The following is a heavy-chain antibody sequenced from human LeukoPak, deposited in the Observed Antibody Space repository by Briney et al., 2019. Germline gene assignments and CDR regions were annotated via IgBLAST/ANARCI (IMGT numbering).Heavy chain of an antibody. CDR2: INHSGSA. D-gene: IGHD4-17*01. CDR1: GGSFSGHY. J-gene: IGHJ4*02. V-gene: IGHV4-34*01. CDR3: ARGQGTVTTH. Sequence: PSETLSLTCTVSGGSFSGHYCTWIRQPPGKGLEWIGEINHSGSANYNPSLKSRVTISLDTSKNQFSLKLSSVTAADTAVYYCARGQGTVTTHWGQGTLVTVSS.